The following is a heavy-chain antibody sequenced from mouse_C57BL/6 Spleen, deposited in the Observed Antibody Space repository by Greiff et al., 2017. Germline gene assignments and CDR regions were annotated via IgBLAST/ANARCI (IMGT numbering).Heavy chain of an antibody. CDR3: ARGLSFDY. J-gene: IGHJ2*01. D-gene: IGHD3-2*02. Sequence: VQLQQSGPELVKPGDSVKISCKASGYSFTGYFMNWVMQSHGKSLEWIGRINPYNGDTFYNQKFKGKATLTVDKSSSTAHMELRSLTSEDSAVDYCARGLSFDYWGQGTTLTVSS. CDR2: INPYNGDT. CDR1: GYSFTGYF. V-gene: IGHV1-20*01.